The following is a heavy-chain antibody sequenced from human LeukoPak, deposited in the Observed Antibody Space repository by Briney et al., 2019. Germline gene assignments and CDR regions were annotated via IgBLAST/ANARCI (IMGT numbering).Heavy chain of an antibody. CDR3: AGGYYFDY. CDR2: ITWNGNDM. Sequence: GRSLRLSCAASGFIFDDYAVHWVRQVPGKGLEWVSGITWNGNDMDYADSVKGRFTISRDNAKNSLYLQMNSLRAEDTAVYYCAGGYYFDYWGQGTLVTVSS. J-gene: IGHJ4*02. D-gene: IGHD2-15*01. CDR1: GFIFDDYA. V-gene: IGHV3-9*01.